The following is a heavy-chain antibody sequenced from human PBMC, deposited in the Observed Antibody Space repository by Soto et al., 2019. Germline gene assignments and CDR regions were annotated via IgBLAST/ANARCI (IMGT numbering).Heavy chain of an antibody. J-gene: IGHJ3*02. CDR3: ARVPSSIDWNYRAAFDI. CDR2: IYYSGST. V-gene: IGHV4-59*01. D-gene: IGHD1-7*01. Sequence: SETLSLTCTVSGGSISSYYWSWIRQPPGKGLEWIGYIYYSGSTNYNPSLRSRVTISVDTSKNQFSLKLSSVTAADTAVYYCARVPSSIDWNYRAAFDIWGQGTMVTVSS. CDR1: GGSISSYY.